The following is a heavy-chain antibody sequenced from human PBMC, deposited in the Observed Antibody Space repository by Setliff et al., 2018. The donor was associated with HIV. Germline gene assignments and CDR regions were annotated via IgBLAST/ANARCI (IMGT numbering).Heavy chain of an antibody. CDR2: INHSGTT. Sequence: SETLSLTCTVYGGSFGDYYWSWIRQPPGKGLEWIGEINHSGTTIYSPSLKSRVTMSVDTSKNQFSLKLSSVTAADTAVYYCASLLDLGPKSFFDYWGQGALVTVSS. CDR3: ASLLDLGPKSFFDY. J-gene: IGHJ4*02. CDR1: GGSFGDYY. V-gene: IGHV4-34*01. D-gene: IGHD2-2*03.